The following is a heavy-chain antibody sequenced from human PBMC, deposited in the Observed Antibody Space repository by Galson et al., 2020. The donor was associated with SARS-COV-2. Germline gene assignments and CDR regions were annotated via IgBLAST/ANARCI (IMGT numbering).Heavy chain of an antibody. V-gene: IGHV1-8*01. CDR3: ARVWERGFSYGNWFDP. CDR1: GYTFTNYD. D-gene: IGHD5-18*01. J-gene: IGHJ5*02. Sequence: ASVKVSCKASGYTFTNYDINWVRQATGQGLEWMGWMNPKSGNTGYVQKFQSRVAMTRDTSTSTAYLELNSLRSEDTAVYYCARVWERGFSYGNWFDPWGQGTLVTVSS. CDR2: MNPKSGNT.